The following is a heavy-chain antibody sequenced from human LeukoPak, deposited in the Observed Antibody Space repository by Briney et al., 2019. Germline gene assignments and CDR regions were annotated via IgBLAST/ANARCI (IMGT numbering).Heavy chain of an antibody. CDR1: GYTFTGYY. CDR2: INPNSGGT. Sequence: ASVKVSCKASGYTFTGYYMHWVRQAPGQGLEWMGWINPNSGGTNYAQKFQGRVTMTRDTSISTAYMELSRLRSDDTAVYHCARRAHSSTDAFDIWGQGTMVTVSS. D-gene: IGHD2-2*01. J-gene: IGHJ3*02. CDR3: ARRAHSSTDAFDI. V-gene: IGHV1-2*02.